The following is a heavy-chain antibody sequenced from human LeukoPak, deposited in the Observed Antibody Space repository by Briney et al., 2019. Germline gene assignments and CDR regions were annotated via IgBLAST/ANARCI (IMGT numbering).Heavy chain of an antibody. V-gene: IGHV3-23*01. CDR1: GFTFSSCG. D-gene: IGHD3-22*01. CDR3: AKTRVTMIVVVFYAFDI. CDR2: ISGSGGST. Sequence: GGSLRLSCAASGFTFSSCGMHWVRQAPGKGLEWVSAISGSGGSTYYADSVKGRFTISRDNSKNTLYLQMNSLRAEDTAVYYCAKTRVTMIVVVFYAFDIWGQGAMVTVSS. J-gene: IGHJ3*02.